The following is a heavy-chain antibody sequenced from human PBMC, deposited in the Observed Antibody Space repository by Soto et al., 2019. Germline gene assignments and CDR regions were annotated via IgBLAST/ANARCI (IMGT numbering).Heavy chain of an antibody. D-gene: IGHD6-13*01. CDR2: ISSTSRTI. J-gene: IGHJ5*02. CDR1: GFTFSNYA. CDR3: ERDQDSTWYYYNGP. V-gene: IGHV3-48*02. Sequence: GGSLRLSCAASGFTFSNYAMNWVRQAPGKGLEWVSYISSTSRTIYYADSVKGRFTISRDNAKNSLHLQMNSLRDEDTAVYYCERDQDSTWYYYNGPWGQGTLVTVSS.